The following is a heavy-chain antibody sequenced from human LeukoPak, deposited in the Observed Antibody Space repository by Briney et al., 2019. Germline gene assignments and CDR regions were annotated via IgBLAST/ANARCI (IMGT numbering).Heavy chain of an antibody. D-gene: IGHD4-17*01. CDR2: IWYDGSNK. V-gene: IGHV3-30*02. CDR1: GFTFSSYG. CDR3: AKESVSEGDYISEYYGMDV. J-gene: IGHJ6*02. Sequence: GSLRLSCAASGFTFSSYGMHWVRQAPGKGLEWVAVIWYDGSNKYYADSVKGRFTISRDNSKNTLYLQMNSLRTEDTALYYCAKESVSEGDYISEYYGMDVWGQGTTVTVSS.